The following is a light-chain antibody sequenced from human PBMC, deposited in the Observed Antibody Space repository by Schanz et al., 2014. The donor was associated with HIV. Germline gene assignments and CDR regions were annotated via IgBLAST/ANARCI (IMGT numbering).Light chain of an antibody. CDR3: HQRGEWPDT. J-gene: IGKJ2*01. CDR1: QSVSSN. CDR2: GAS. V-gene: IGKV3-11*01. Sequence: EIVMTQSPATLSVSPGERATLSCRASQSVSSNLAWYQQKPGQAPRLLIYGASTRATGIPARFSGSGSGTDFTLAINSLAPEDFAVYYCHQRGEWPDTFGQGTKLEI.